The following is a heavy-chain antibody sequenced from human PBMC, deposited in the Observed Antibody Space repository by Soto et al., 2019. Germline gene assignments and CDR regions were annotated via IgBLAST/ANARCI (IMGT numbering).Heavy chain of an antibody. J-gene: IGHJ6*04. Sequence: SETLSPTCSVSGDSVSNGDYSWSWIRQPPGKGLEWFGYIYYIGGPYYNPSLQSRVTISMDTSKNQVSLNLTSVTAADTAVYFSGRDTSQDYGDFSYYYALDAGGKGLRVPVPS. CDR1: GDSVSNGDYS. V-gene: IGHV4-30-4*01. CDR2: IYYIGGP. D-gene: IGHD4-17*01. CDR3: GRDTSQDYGDFSYYYALDA.